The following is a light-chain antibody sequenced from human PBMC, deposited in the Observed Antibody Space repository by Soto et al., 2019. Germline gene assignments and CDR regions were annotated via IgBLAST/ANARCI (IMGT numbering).Light chain of an antibody. CDR2: DVS. V-gene: IGLV2-11*01. Sequence: QSALTQPRSVSGSPGQSVTISCTGTSSDVGGYNYVSWYQQHPGKAPKLMIYDVSKRPSGVPDRFSGSKSGNTASLTISGLQAEDEADYYCCSYAGSYYVFVTGTKDTVL. CDR3: CSYAGSYYV. J-gene: IGLJ1*01. CDR1: SSDVGGYNY.